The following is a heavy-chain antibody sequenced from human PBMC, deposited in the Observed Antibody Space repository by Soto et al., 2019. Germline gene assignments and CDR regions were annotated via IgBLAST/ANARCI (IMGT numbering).Heavy chain of an antibody. CDR2: GNPSGGST. J-gene: IGHJ1*01. CDR3: AREENCSDGVCYSEYFQR. D-gene: IGHD2-15*01. Sequence: QVQLVQSGAEVKKPGASVKVSCKASGYIFTAYSMHWVRQAPGQGLEWMGVGNPSGGSTSYEQKFRSRITMTRDTSTSTVYMDLSSLTSEDTAVYYCAREENCSDGVCYSEYFQRWGQGTLVTVSS. V-gene: IGHV1-46*01. CDR1: GYIFTAYS.